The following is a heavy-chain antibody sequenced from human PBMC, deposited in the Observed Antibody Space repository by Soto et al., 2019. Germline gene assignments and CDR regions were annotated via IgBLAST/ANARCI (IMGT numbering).Heavy chain of an antibody. D-gene: IGHD3-9*01. CDR3: ASFEPYYYGMDV. Sequence: PSETLSLTCTVSGGSISRSSYYWGWIRQPPGKGLEWIGSIYYSGSTYYNPSLKSRVTISVDTSKNQFSLKLSSVTAADTAVYYCASFEPYYYGMDVWGQGTTVTVSS. CDR1: GGSISRSSYY. V-gene: IGHV4-39*01. J-gene: IGHJ6*02. CDR2: IYYSGST.